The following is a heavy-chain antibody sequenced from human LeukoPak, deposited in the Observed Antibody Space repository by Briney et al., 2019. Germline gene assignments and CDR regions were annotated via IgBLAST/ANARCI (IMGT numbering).Heavy chain of an antibody. CDR2: IGGSGGST. CDR1: GFTFSSYA. CDR3: ARDSPGLEWLLHFDY. Sequence: GGSLRLSCAASGFTFSSYAMSWVRQAPGKGLEWVSAIGGSGGSTYYADSVKGRFTISRDNSKNTLYLQMNSLRAEDTAVYYCARDSPGLEWLLHFDYWGQGTLVTVSS. V-gene: IGHV3-23*01. J-gene: IGHJ4*02. D-gene: IGHD3-22*01.